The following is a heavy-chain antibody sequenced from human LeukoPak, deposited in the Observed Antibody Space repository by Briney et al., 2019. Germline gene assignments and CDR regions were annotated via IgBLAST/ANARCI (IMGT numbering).Heavy chain of an antibody. J-gene: IGHJ4*02. CDR1: GGSFSGYY. CDR3: ARSGTGLLRYYFDY. Sequence: PSETLSLTCAVYGGSFSGYYWSWIRRPPGKGLEWIGEINHSGSTNYNPSLKSRVTISVDTSKNQFSLKLSSVTAADTAVYYCARSGTGLLRYYFDYWGQGTLITVSS. D-gene: IGHD3-22*01. CDR2: INHSGST. V-gene: IGHV4-34*01.